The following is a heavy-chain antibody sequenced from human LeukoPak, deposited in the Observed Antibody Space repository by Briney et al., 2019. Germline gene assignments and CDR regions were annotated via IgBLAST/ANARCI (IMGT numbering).Heavy chain of an antibody. CDR1: GFTFSSYG. V-gene: IGHV3-33*06. J-gene: IGHJ4*02. D-gene: IGHD6-19*01. CDR3: AKAHLTVAGTGLDY. Sequence: GGSLRLSCAASGFTFSSYGMHWVRQAPGKGLEWVAVILSDGSKEFYTDSVKGRFTISRDNSKNTLYLQMNSLRAEDTAVYYCAKAHLTVAGTGLDYWGQGTLVTVSS. CDR2: ILSDGSKE.